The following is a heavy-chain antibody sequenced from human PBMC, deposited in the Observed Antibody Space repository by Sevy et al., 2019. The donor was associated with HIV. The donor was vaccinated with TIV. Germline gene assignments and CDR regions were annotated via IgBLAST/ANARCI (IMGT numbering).Heavy chain of an antibody. J-gene: IGHJ4*02. D-gene: IGHD6-13*01. CDR2: LKSDVYGGTV. Sequence: GGSLRLSCTASGFTFGDYCMSWVRQAPGKGLEWVAFLKSDVYGGTVDHAWYVRGRFVISRDDSKTIAYLQMNDLKTKDTGVYYCTRWKAAQSIFAYWGQGALVTVSS. CDR1: GFTFGDYC. V-gene: IGHV3-49*04. CDR3: TRWKAAQSIFAY.